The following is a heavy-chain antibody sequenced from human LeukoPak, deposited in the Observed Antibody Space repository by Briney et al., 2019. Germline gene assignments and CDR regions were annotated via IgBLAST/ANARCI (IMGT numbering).Heavy chain of an antibody. CDR3: ARARQGDDLWSCRDYYHLGV. Sequence: PSETLSLTCTVSGGSVNRGSFYLSWIRQSAGKGLEWIGRIYGSGSTTYNPSLKSRVTISLDTSKNQLSLKLTSVTAADTAVYYCARARQGDDLWSCRDYYHLGVWGTGATVTVSS. V-gene: IGHV4-61*02. CDR1: GGSVNRGSFY. J-gene: IGHJ6*03. D-gene: IGHD3-3*01. CDR2: IYGSGST.